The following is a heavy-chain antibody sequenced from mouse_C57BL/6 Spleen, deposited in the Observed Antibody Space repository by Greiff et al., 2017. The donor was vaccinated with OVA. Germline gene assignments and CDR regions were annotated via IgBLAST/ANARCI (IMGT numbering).Heavy chain of an antibody. CDR3: ARGRITTVVGGYFDY. CDR2: IDPYDSYT. V-gene: IGHV1-50*01. D-gene: IGHD1-1*01. Sequence: QVQLQQPGAELVKPGASVKLSCKASGYTFTSYWMQWVKQRPGQGLEWIGEIDPYDSYTNYNQKFKGKATLTVDTSSCTAYMQLSSLTSEESAVYYCARGRITTVVGGYFDYWGQGTTLTVSS. CDR1: GYTFTSYW. J-gene: IGHJ2*01.